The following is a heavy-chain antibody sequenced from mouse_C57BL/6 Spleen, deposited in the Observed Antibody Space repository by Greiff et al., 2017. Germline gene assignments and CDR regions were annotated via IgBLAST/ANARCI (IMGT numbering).Heavy chain of an antibody. J-gene: IGHJ4*01. CDR3: ARGTVVAHYYAMDY. CDR1: GYTFTTYP. D-gene: IGHD1-1*01. Sequence: QVHVKQSGAELVKPGASVKMSCKASGYTFTTYPIEWMKQNHGKSLERIGNFHPYNDDTKYNEKFKGKATWTVEKSSSTAYMQLSSLTSEDSAVYYCARGTVVAHYYAMDYWGQGTSVTVSS. CDR2: FHPYNDDT. V-gene: IGHV1-47*01.